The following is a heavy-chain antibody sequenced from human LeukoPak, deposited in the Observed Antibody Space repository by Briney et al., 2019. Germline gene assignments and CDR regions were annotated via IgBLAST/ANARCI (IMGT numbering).Heavy chain of an antibody. V-gene: IGHV3-21*01. J-gene: IGHJ4*02. CDR2: ISSSSSYI. CDR3: ARVQLSGYPQVH. CDR1: GFTFSSYS. Sequence: GGSLRLSCAASGFTFSSYSMNWVRQAPGKGLEWVSSISSSSSYIYYADSVKGRFTISRDNAKNSLYLQMNSLRAEDTAVYYCARVQLSGYPQVHWGQGTLVTVSS. D-gene: IGHD5-12*01.